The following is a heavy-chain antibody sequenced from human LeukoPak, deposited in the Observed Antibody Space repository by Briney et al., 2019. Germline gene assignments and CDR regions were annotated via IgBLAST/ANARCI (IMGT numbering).Heavy chain of an antibody. J-gene: IGHJ4*02. V-gene: IGHV3-30-3*01. Sequence: GGSLRLSCVASGFTFSRYGLHWVRQAPGKGLEWVAGISYDGTIKYYADSVKGRFTISRDNAKNTLYLQMNSLRAEDTAVYYCARDGYSFGHDFDYWGQGTLVTVSS. CDR1: GFTFSRYG. D-gene: IGHD5-18*01. CDR2: ISYDGTIK. CDR3: ARDGYSFGHDFDY.